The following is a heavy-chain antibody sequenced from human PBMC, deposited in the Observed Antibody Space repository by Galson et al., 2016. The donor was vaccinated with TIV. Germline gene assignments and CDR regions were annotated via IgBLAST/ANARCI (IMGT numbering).Heavy chain of an antibody. Sequence: SLRLSCATSGFTLPNYGMTWVRQAPGKGLEWVAVIWYDGTNTHYADSVKGRFTISRDNAKNSLFLQMNSLGVEDTAVYYCVRGDFWGQGTLVTVSS. CDR1: GFTLPNYG. V-gene: IGHV3-33*01. J-gene: IGHJ4*02. CDR3: VRGDF. D-gene: IGHD3/OR15-3a*01. CDR2: IWYDGTNT.